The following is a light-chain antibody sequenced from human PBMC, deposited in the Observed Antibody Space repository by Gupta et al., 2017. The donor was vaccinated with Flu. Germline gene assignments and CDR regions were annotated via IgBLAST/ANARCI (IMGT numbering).Light chain of an antibody. CDR3: CSYAGTYTFV. V-gene: IGLV2-11*01. CDR1: SSDVVNYDY. J-gene: IGLJ1*01. Sequence: TSSDVVNYDYVSWYQLHPGKAPKLMSYNVTKRPSGVPDRFSGSKSGNTASLTVSGLQADDEAEYYCCSYAGTYTFVFGTGTKVTVL. CDR2: NVT.